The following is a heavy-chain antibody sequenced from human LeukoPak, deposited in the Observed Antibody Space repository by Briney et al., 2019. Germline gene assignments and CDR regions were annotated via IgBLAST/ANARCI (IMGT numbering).Heavy chain of an antibody. CDR1: GGSISSYY. Sequence: SETMSLTCTVSGGSISSYYWSWIRQPAGKGLEWIGRIYTSGSTNYNPSLKSRVTMSVDTSKNQFSLKLSSVTAADTAVYYCARASLMKPPYYYYHMDVWGKGTTVTDPS. D-gene: IGHD3-16*01. V-gene: IGHV4-4*07. J-gene: IGHJ6*03. CDR2: IYTSGST. CDR3: ARASLMKPPYYYYHMDV.